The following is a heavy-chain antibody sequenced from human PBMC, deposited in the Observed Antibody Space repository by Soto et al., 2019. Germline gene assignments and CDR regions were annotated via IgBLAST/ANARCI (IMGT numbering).Heavy chain of an antibody. D-gene: IGHD2-21*02. CDR2: ISYDGSNK. CDR1: GFTFSSYG. Sequence: QVQLVESGGGVVQPGRSLRLSCAASGFTFSSYGMHWVRQAPGKGLEWVAVISYDGSNKYYADSVKGRFTISRDNCKNTLYLHMNRLRAEDTAVYYCAKDKVPVVVTAPFDYWGQGTLVTFSS. CDR3: AKDKVPVVVTAPFDY. J-gene: IGHJ4*02. V-gene: IGHV3-30*18.